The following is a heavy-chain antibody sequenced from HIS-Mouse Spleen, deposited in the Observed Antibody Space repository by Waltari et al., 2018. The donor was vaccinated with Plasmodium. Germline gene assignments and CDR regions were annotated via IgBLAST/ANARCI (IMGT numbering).Heavy chain of an antibody. V-gene: IGHV3-21*01. CDR2: ISSSSSYI. Sequence: EVQLVESGGGLVKPGGSLRLSCAASGFTFSSYSMNWVRQAPGKGLEGVSSISSSSSYIYYADSVKGRFTIARDNAKNSLYLQMNSLRAEDTAVYYCARIADSSSWYDYWGQGTLVTVSS. J-gene: IGHJ4*02. CDR1: GFTFSSYS. CDR3: ARIADSSSWYDY. D-gene: IGHD6-13*01.